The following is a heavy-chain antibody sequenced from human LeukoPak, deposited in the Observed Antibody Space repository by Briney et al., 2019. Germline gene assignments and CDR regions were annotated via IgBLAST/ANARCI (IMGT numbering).Heavy chain of an antibody. CDR3: ARAVTYYYGSGSYYRGLGYDY. J-gene: IGHJ4*02. CDR1: GYTFTGYY. D-gene: IGHD3-10*01. CDR2: INPNSGGT. Sequence: ASVKVSCKASGYTFTGYYMHWVRQAPGQGLEWMGWINPNSGGTNYAQEFQGRVTMTRDTSISTAYMELSRLRSDDTAVYYCARAVTYYYGSGSYYRGLGYDYWGQGTLVTVSS. V-gene: IGHV1-2*02.